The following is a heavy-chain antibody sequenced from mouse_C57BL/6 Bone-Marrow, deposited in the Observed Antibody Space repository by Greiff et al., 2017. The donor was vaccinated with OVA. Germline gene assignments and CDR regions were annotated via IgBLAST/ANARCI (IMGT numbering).Heavy chain of an antibody. Sequence: DVQLQESGEGLVKPGGSLKLSCAASGFTFSSYAMSWVRQTPEKRLEWVAYISSGGDYIYYADTVKGRFTISRDNARNTLYLQMSSLKSEDTAMYYCTRGPITTVVMDYWGQGTSVTVSS. D-gene: IGHD1-1*01. CDR3: TRGPITTVVMDY. CDR2: ISSGGDYI. CDR1: GFTFSSYA. J-gene: IGHJ4*01. V-gene: IGHV5-9-1*02.